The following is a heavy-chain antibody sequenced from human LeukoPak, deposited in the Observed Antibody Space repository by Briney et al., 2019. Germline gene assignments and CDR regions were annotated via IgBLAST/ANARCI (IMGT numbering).Heavy chain of an antibody. CDR1: GFSFSDYY. J-gene: IGHJ3*02. Sequence: GGSLRLSCAASGFSFSDYYMSWVRQAPGKGLEWVSAISGSGGSTYYADSVKGRFTISRDNSKNTLYLQMNSLRAEDTAVYYCAKVHKKWALVAFDIWGQGTMVTVSS. CDR3: AKVHKKWALVAFDI. D-gene: IGHD1-26*01. CDR2: ISGSGGST. V-gene: IGHV3-23*01.